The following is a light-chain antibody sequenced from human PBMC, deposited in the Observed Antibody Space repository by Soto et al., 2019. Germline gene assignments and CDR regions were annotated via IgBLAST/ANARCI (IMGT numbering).Light chain of an antibody. CDR2: QDS. V-gene: IGLV3-1*01. CDR3: QAWDSSTRMV. CDR1: KLGDKY. J-gene: IGLJ2*01. Sequence: SYELTQPPSVSVSPGQTASITCSGDKLGDKYACWYQQKPGQSPVLVIYQDSKRPSGIPERFSGSNSGNTATLTISGTQAMDEADYYCQAWDSSTRMVFGVGTKLTVL.